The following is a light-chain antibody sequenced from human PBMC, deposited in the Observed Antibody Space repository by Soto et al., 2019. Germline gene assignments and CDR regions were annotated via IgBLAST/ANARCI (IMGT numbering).Light chain of an antibody. CDR2: AAS. J-gene: IGKJ1*01. CDR1: QSISSY. V-gene: IGKV1-39*01. Sequence: DIQMTQSPSSLSASVGDRVTITCRASQSISSYLNWYQQKPGKAPKVLIYAASTLQSGVPSRFSGSGSGTDFTLTISSLQPEDFATYSCQQSYSTPHTFGQGTKVEIK. CDR3: QQSYSTPHT.